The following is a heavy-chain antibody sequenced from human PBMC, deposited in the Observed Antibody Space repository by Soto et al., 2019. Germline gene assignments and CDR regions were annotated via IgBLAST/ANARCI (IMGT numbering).Heavy chain of an antibody. J-gene: IGHJ4*02. V-gene: IGHV3-15*01. CDR1: GFTFSNAW. CDR2: IKSKSIGGTV. CDR3: ATCGGDCYLNY. D-gene: IGHD2-21*02. Sequence: NPGGSLRLSCAASGFTFSNAWMNWVRQAPGKGLEWVGRIKSKSIGGTVNYAAPVKGRFTISRDDSGNTLYLQMNSLKTEDTAVYYCATCGGDCYLNYWGQGALVTVSS.